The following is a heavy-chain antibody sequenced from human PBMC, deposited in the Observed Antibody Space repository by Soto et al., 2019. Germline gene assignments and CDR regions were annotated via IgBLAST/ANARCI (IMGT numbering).Heavy chain of an antibody. CDR3: ARGESRFDY. CDR2: IWYDGSNK. D-gene: IGHD3-16*01. J-gene: IGHJ4*02. V-gene: IGHV3-33*01. CDR1: GFTFSSYG. Sequence: QVQLVESGGGVVQPGRSLRLSCAASGFTFSSYGMHWVRQAPGKGLEWVAVIWYDGSNKYYADSVQGRFTISRDNSKNTLYLQMNSLRAEDTAVYYCARGESRFDYWGQGTLVTVSS.